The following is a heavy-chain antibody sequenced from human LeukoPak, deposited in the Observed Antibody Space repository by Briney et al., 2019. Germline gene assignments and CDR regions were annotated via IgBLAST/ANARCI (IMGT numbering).Heavy chain of an antibody. D-gene: IGHD3-3*01. J-gene: IGHJ6*03. CDR2: IIPILGIA. CDR1: GGTFSSYA. V-gene: IGHV1-69*04. Sequence: SVKVSCKASGGTFSSYAISWVRQAPGQGLEWMGRIIPILGIANYAQKFQGRVTITADKSTSTAYMELSSLRSEDTAVYYCTRARRGFLEWLFRPQGYYYYMDVWGKGTTVTVSS. CDR3: TRARRGFLEWLFRPQGYYYYMDV.